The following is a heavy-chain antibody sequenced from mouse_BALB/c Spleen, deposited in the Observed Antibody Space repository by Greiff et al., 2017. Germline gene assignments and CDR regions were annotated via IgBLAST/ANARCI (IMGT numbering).Heavy chain of an antibody. Sequence: QVQLQQSGAELVKPGASVKLSCKASGYTFTSFYRYWVKQRPGQGLEWIGEINPSNGGTNFNEKFKSKATLSVDKSSSTAYMQLSSLTSEDSAVYYCTRTYDPYYAMDYWGQGTSVTVSS. CDR2: INPSNGGT. V-gene: IGHV1S81*02. CDR3: TRTYDPYYAMDY. D-gene: IGHD2-12*01. J-gene: IGHJ4*01. CDR1: GYTFTSFY.